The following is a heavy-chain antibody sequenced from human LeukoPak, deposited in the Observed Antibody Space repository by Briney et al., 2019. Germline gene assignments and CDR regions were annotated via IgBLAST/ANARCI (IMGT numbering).Heavy chain of an antibody. Sequence: PGGSLRLSCAASGFTFSSYRMNWVRQAPGKGLEWVSDISGSGGSTYYAASVKGRFTISRDNSKNTLYLQMNSLRAEDTAVYYCAIPPGAEYYPSWGQGTLVTVSS. D-gene: IGHD3-10*01. J-gene: IGHJ4*02. CDR2: ISGSGGST. CDR3: AIPPGAEYYPS. CDR1: GFTFSSYR. V-gene: IGHV3-23*01.